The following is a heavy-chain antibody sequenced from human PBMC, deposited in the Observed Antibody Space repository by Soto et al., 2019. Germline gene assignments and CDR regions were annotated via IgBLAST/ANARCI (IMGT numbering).Heavy chain of an antibody. V-gene: IGHV5-51*01. CDR2: IYPGDSDT. D-gene: IGHD3-9*01. J-gene: IGHJ6*02. Sequence: PGESLKISCKGSGYRFTSYWIGWVRQMPGKGLEWMGIIYPGDSDTRYSPSFQGQVTISADKSISTAYLQWSSLKASDTAMYYCARSFYDILTGYYEENYYYGMDVWGQGTTVTVSS. CDR3: ARSFYDILTGYYEENYYYGMDV. CDR1: GYRFTSYW.